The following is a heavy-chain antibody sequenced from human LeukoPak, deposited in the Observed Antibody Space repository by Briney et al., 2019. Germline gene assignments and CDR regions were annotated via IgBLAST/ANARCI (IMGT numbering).Heavy chain of an antibody. CDR2: ISSSGSTI. D-gene: IGHD6-19*01. CDR3: ARDFRGWLIDY. V-gene: IGHV3-48*04. Sequence: PGGSLRLSCAASGFTFSSYWMHWVRQAPGKGLEWVSYISSSGSTIYYADSVKGRFTISRDNAKNSLYLQMNSLRAEDTAVYYCARDFRGWLIDYWGQGTLVTVSS. J-gene: IGHJ4*02. CDR1: GFTFSSYW.